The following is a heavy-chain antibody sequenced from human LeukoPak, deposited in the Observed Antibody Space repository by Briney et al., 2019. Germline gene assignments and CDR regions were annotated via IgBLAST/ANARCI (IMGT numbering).Heavy chain of an antibody. Sequence: GGSLRLSCAASGFTFCSYAMHWVRQAPGKGLEWVAVISYDGSNKYYADSVKGRFTISRDNSKNTLYLQMNSLRAEDTAVYYCALTMVRGVPMTVGYWGQGTLVTVSS. CDR2: ISYDGSNK. D-gene: IGHD3-10*01. CDR1: GFTFCSYA. V-gene: IGHV3-30*01. J-gene: IGHJ4*02. CDR3: ALTMVRGVPMTVGY.